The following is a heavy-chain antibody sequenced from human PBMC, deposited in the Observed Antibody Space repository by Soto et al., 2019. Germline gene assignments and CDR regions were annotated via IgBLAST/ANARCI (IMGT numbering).Heavy chain of an antibody. D-gene: IGHD3-22*01. CDR3: ARDRTAHYYDSSGYYRQNDAFDI. CDR1: GGTFSSYT. V-gene: IGHV1-69*04. Sequence: SVKVSCKASGGTFSSYTISWVRQAPGQGLEWMGRIIPILGIANYAQKFQGRVTITADKSTSTAYMELGSLRSEDTAVYYCARDRTAHYYDSSGYYRQNDAFDIWGQGTMVTVSS. J-gene: IGHJ3*02. CDR2: IIPILGIA.